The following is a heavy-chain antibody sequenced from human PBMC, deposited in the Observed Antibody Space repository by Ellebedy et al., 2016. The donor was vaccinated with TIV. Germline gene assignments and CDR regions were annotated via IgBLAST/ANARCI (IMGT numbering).Heavy chain of an antibody. J-gene: IGHJ4*02. V-gene: IGHV3-48*04. Sequence: GESLKISXAASGFPFSSYSMNWVRQAPGKGLEWVSYITGSSSTIYYADSVKGRFTISRDNAKNSLYLQMNSLRAEDTAVYYCATTRGAVSPFDYWGQGTLVTVSS. D-gene: IGHD3-10*01. CDR2: ITGSSSTI. CDR3: ATTRGAVSPFDY. CDR1: GFPFSSYS.